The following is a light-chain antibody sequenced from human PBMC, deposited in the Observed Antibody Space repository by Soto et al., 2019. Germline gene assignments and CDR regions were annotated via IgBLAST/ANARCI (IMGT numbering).Light chain of an antibody. Sequence: DIQMTQSPSTLSASVGDRVTIPCRASQSIDSWLAWYQHKPGKAPKLLIFKASSLKSGVPSRFSGSGSGTKFTLTIASLQSDDFATYYCQQYETFSGTFGPGTRWIS. CDR2: KAS. V-gene: IGKV1-5*03. J-gene: IGKJ1*01. CDR3: QQYETFSGT. CDR1: QSIDSW.